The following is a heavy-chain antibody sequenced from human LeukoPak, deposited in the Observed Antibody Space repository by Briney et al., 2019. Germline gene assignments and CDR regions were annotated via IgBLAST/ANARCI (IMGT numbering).Heavy chain of an antibody. CDR2: IYYSGST. CDR1: GGSISSSGYY. Sequence: SETLSLTCSVSGGSISSSGYYWGWIRQPPGKRLEWIGSIYYSGSTFYNPSLKSRVTISVDTSKNQFSLKLSFVTAADTAVYYCATSASGYNCAHGAWGQGTLVTVSS. CDR3: ATSASGYNCAHGA. J-gene: IGHJ5*02. V-gene: IGHV4-39*01. D-gene: IGHD1-1*01.